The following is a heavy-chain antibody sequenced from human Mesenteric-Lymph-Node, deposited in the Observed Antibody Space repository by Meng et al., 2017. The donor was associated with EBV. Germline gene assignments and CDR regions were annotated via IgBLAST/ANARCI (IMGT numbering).Heavy chain of an antibody. CDR1: GGTFDTDA. D-gene: IGHD2/OR15-2a*01. CDR3: ARERMNAAHYYFDS. CDR2: ILPTFGAP. V-gene: IGHV1-69*06. Sequence: QVQLVQSGAEVQKPGSSVKVSCKTSGGTFDTDAINWVRQTPGQGLEWMGRILPTFGAPNFPQKFQGRVSITADTSTSTVYMEMSSLRSDDTALYYCARERMNAAHYYFDSWGQGTLVTVSS. J-gene: IGHJ4*02.